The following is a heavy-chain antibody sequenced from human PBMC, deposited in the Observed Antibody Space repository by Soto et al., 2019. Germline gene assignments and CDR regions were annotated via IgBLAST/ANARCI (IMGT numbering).Heavy chain of an antibody. D-gene: IGHD2-2*02. Sequence: SETLSLTCTVSGGSITTGGSYWSWIRQHPGKGLEWIGNIYHSGNTYYNPSLKSRLTISVDTSKNHFSLMVDSVTAADTAVYYCARARFQVLYGKPYFDSWGQGTLVTVS. CDR1: GGSITTGGSY. V-gene: IGHV4-31*03. CDR3: ARARFQVLYGKPYFDS. CDR2: IYHSGNT. J-gene: IGHJ4*02.